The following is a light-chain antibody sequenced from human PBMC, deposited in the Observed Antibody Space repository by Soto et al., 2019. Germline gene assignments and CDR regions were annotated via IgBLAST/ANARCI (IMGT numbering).Light chain of an antibody. V-gene: IGKV3D-15*01. Sequence: EIVMTQSPATLSVSPGERATLSCRASQSVGSNLGWYQKKPGQAPRLLIYGASTRATGIPDRFSGSGSGTDFTLTISSLQSEDFAVYYCQHCDNWSAFGQGTRLEIK. CDR1: QSVGSN. J-gene: IGKJ5*01. CDR3: QHCDNWSA. CDR2: GAS.